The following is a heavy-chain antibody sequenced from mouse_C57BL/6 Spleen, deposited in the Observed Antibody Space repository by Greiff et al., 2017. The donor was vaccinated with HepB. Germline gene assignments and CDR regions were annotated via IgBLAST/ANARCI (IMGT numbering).Heavy chain of an antibody. CDR3: ARRATMITHWYFDV. V-gene: IGHV1-85*01. J-gene: IGHJ1*03. CDR1: GYTFTSYD. Sequence: VQLQQSGPELVKPGASVKLSCKASGYTFTSYDINWVKQRPGQGLEWIGWIYPRDGSTKYNEKFKGKATLTVDTSSSTAYMELHSLTSEDSAVYFCARRATMITHWYFDVWAQGPRSPSPQ. D-gene: IGHD2-4*01. CDR2: IYPRDGST.